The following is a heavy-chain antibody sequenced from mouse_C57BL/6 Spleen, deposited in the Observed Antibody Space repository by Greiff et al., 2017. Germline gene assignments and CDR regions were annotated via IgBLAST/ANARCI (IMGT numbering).Heavy chain of an antibody. Sequence: VQLQQSGPELVKPGASVKISCKASGYAFSSSWMHWVKQRPGKGLEWIGRINPGDGDTNYNQKFKGKATLTADKSSSTADMDLRSLTSEDSAVCYYARKYGNYVFDYWGQGTTLTVSS. CDR2: INPGDGDT. CDR3: ARKYGNYVFDY. CDR1: GYAFSSSW. D-gene: IGHD2-1*01. J-gene: IGHJ2*01. V-gene: IGHV1-82*01.